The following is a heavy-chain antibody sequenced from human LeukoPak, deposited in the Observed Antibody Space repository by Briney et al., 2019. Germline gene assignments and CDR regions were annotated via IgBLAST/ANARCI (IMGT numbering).Heavy chain of an antibody. V-gene: IGHV3-53*01. CDR1: GFTASNNY. J-gene: IGHJ4*02. D-gene: IGHD1-26*01. Sequence: PGGSLRLSCAASGFTASNNYMSWVRQAPGKGLEWVSVIYSGGSTYYADSVKGRFIISRDNYKSTLYLQMNSLRAEDTAVYYCVRVEYSGSHYLFDLWGQGTLVTVSS. CDR3: VRVEYSGSHYLFDL. CDR2: IYSGGST.